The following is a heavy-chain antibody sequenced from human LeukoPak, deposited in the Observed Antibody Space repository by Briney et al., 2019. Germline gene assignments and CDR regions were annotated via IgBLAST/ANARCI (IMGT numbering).Heavy chain of an antibody. CDR1: GFTFRSYS. Sequence: PGGSLRLSCAASGFTFRSYSMNWVRQAPGKGLEWVSSISSSSSYIYYADSVKGRFTISRDNAKNSLYLQMNSLRAEDTAVYYCARVGYSSGWYEGYWGQGTLVSLSS. CDR3: ARVGYSSGWYEGY. D-gene: IGHD6-19*01. V-gene: IGHV3-21*01. CDR2: ISSSSSYI. J-gene: IGHJ4*02.